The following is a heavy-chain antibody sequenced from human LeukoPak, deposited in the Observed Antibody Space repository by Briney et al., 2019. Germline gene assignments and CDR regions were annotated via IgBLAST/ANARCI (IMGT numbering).Heavy chain of an antibody. Sequence: GGSLRLSCAASGFTVSSNQMTWVRQVPGKGLEWVSIIYGSGSTYYADSVKGRFTISRDNAKNSLYLQMNSLRAEDTAVYYCARDPSRYYYDSSGYYYDYWGQGTLVTVSS. CDR3: ARDPSRYYYDSSGYYYDY. CDR2: IYGSGST. D-gene: IGHD3-22*01. CDR1: GFTVSSNQ. J-gene: IGHJ4*02. V-gene: IGHV3-53*01.